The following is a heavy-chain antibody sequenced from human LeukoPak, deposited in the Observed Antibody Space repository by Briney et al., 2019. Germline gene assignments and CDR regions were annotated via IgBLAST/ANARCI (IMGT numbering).Heavy chain of an antibody. CDR3: PRDAIVVSGEGFDP. D-gene: IGHD2-21*01. CDR2: IYYSGST. V-gene: IGHV4-39*07. J-gene: IGHJ5*02. CDR1: GGSISSSSYY. Sequence: SETLSLTCTVSGGSISSSSYYWGWIREPPGKGLAWIGSIYYSGSTYYNPSLKSRVTISVDTSKNQFSLKLSSVTAADTAVYYCPRDAIVVSGEGFDPWGQGTLVTVSS.